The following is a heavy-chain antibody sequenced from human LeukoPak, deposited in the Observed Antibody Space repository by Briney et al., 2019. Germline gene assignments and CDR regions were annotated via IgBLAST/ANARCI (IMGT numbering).Heavy chain of an antibody. CDR1: GVSIGSAGY. Sequence: PSETLSLTCTVSGVSIGSAGYWSWIRQYPGKGLEWIGYIYFSGSTYYNPSLKSRVTISVDTSKNHFSLKLSSVTAADTAVYYCARVPPDYGDYVRAFDIWGQGTKVTVSS. J-gene: IGHJ3*02. CDR3: ARVPPDYGDYVRAFDI. V-gene: IGHV4-31*03. CDR2: IYFSGST. D-gene: IGHD4-17*01.